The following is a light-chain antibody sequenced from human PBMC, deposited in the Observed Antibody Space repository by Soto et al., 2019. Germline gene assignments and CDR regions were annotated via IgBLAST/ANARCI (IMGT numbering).Light chain of an antibody. CDR2: VAS. CDR3: QQSYSMPYS. Sequence: DIQMTQSPSSLSASVGDRVTITCRASQSIRNYVNWYQQKPGKAPKFLIYVASNLQSGVPSRFSGSGSGADFTLTISSLQLEDFSTYYCQQSYSMPYSFGPGTKLVIK. J-gene: IGKJ2*01. V-gene: IGKV1-39*01. CDR1: QSIRNY.